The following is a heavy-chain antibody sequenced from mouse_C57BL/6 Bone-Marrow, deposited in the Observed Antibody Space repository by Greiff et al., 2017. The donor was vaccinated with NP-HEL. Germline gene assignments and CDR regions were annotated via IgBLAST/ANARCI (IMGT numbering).Heavy chain of an antibody. V-gene: IGHV1-81*01. CDR2: ICPGSGTN. D-gene: IGHD5-5*01. J-gene: IGHJ2*01. Sequence: VQLQQSGAGLARPGASVTLSCKASGYTFTSYGIRWVQQRTGQGLEWIGEICPGSGTNYYNAKLTGQATLTADKSSSTAYIELRSLTSEDAAVYFCARANYLDYFDYWGQGPTLTVSS. CDR3: ARANYLDYFDY. CDR1: GYTFTSYG.